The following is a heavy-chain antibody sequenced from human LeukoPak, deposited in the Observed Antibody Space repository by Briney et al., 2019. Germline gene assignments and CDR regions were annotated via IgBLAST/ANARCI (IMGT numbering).Heavy chain of an antibody. Sequence: GGSLRLSCAASGFTFSSYSMNWVRQAPGKGLEWVSSISSSSSYMYYADSVKGRFTISRDNAKNSLYLQMNSLRAEDTAVYYCARGLLGYCSGGSCSFFGYWGQGTLVTVSS. CDR3: ARGLLGYCSGGSCSFFGY. V-gene: IGHV3-21*01. CDR1: GFTFSSYS. CDR2: ISSSSSYM. J-gene: IGHJ4*02. D-gene: IGHD2-15*01.